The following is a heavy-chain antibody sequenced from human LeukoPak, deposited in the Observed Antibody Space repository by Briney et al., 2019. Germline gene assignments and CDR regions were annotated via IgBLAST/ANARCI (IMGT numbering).Heavy chain of an antibody. V-gene: IGHV3-23*01. CDR1: GFIFSNYA. Sequence: GGSLRLSCAASGFIFSNYALAWVRQAPGKGLEWVSGISRIGGSTHYADSVKGRFTISRDNAKNSLYLQMNSLRAEDTALYYCTRHLSGITGYTYGRGIDYWGQGTLVTVSS. CDR2: ISRIGGST. J-gene: IGHJ4*02. D-gene: IGHD5-18*01. CDR3: TRHLSGITGYTYGRGIDY.